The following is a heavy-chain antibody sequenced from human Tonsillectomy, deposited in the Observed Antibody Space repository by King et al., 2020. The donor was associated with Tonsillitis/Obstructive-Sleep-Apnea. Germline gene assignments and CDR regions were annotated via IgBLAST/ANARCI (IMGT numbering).Heavy chain of an antibody. J-gene: IGHJ1*01. CDR3: ARGPYYDFWSGYYTEYFQH. CDR2: ISSSRSYI. D-gene: IGHD3-3*01. Sequence: VQLVESGGCLVKPGGSLRLACASSVFSFSSYSINWFRQAPGKGLECVLSISSSRSYIDYSCSVKGRFTISRDNAKNSLYLQMNSLRAEDTAVYYCARGPYYDFWSGYYTEYFQHWGQGTLVTVSS. V-gene: IGHV3-21*01. CDR1: VFSFSSYS.